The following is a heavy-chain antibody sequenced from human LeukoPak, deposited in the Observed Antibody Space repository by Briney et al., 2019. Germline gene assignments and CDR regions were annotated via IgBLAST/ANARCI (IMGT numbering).Heavy chain of an antibody. CDR1: GLTFSGSA. J-gene: IGHJ6*03. D-gene: IGHD3-10*01. CDR2: IRRKANSYAP. CDR3: TRHGDYYGSGSYYQYYYYYYMDV. Sequence: GGSLRLSCAASGLTFSGSAMQWVRQASGKGLEWVGRIRRKANSYAPAYAASVKGRFTISRDDSKNTAYLQMNSLKTEDTAVYYCTRHGDYYGSGSYYQYYYYYYMDVWGKGTTVTVSS. V-gene: IGHV3-73*01.